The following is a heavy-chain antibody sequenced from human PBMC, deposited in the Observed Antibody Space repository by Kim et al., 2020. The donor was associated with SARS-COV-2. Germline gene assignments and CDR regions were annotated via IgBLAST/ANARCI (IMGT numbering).Heavy chain of an antibody. D-gene: IGHD3-10*01. CDR2: IYHSGRT. V-gene: IGHV4-4*02. CDR3: ARNGGLLWFGSFSWYPDL. CDR1: GGSISSSNC. J-gene: IGHJ2*01. Sequence: SETLSLTCAVSGGSISSSNCWSWVRQPPGKGLEWIGEIYHSGRTNYNPSLKSRVTISVDKSKNHFSLKLSSVTTTDTAVYYCARNGGLLWFGSFSWYPDLWGRGTLFTVSS.